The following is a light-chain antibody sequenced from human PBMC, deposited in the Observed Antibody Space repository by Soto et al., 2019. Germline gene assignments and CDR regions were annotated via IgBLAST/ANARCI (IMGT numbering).Light chain of an antibody. V-gene: IGKV3-20*01. CDR3: QQYNSWLWT. J-gene: IGKJ1*01. CDR1: QSVSGSF. Sequence: EIVLTQSPGTLSLSPGERATLSCRASQSVSGSFLAWYQQKPGQAPRLLIYGASSRATGISDRFSGSGSGTDFTLTISRLEPEGSAVYYCQQYNSWLWTFGQGTKVDIK. CDR2: GAS.